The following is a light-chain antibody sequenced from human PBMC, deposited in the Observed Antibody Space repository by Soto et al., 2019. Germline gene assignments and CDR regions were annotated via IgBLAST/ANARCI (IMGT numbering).Light chain of an antibody. Sequence: EGVTTQSPATLSVSPGERATLSCRASQNVGGDLAWYQQKPGQAPRLLIYRTSTRANGTPVRFSGSGSGTEFTLTLSNLQSEDFAVYYCQEYNGRSSFGQGTKVEMK. V-gene: IGKV3-15*01. CDR2: RTS. CDR1: QNVGGD. J-gene: IGKJ1*01. CDR3: QEYNGRSS.